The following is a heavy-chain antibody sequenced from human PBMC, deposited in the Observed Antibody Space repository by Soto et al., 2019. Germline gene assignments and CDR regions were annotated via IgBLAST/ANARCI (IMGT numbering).Heavy chain of an antibody. J-gene: IGHJ4*02. CDR1: GFTFRSYA. CDR2: ISGSGDNT. CDR3: AKERDGYNYIYFDY. V-gene: IGHV3-23*01. Sequence: PGGSLRLSCAASGFTFRSYAMSWVRQAPGKGLEWVSTISGSGDNTYYADSVKGRFTISRDNSKNTLYLQMNSLRAEDTAIYYCAKERDGYNYIYFDYWGQGTLVTVSS. D-gene: IGHD5-12*01.